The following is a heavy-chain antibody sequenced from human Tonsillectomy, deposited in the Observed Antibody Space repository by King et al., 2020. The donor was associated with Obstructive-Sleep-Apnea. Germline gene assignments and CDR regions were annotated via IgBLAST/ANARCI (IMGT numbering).Heavy chain of an antibody. V-gene: IGHV3-13*01. CDR1: GFTFSNYD. CDR3: ARGRIVGASNWYFDL. Sequence: EVQLVESGGGLVQPGGSLRLSCAASGFTFSNYDMHWVRQETGKGLEWVSVIGTAGDTNYPGSVKGRFTISRENAKNSLYLQMNSLRAGDTAVYYCARGRIVGASNWYFDLWGRGTLVTVSS. D-gene: IGHD1-26*01. J-gene: IGHJ2*01. CDR2: IGTAGDT.